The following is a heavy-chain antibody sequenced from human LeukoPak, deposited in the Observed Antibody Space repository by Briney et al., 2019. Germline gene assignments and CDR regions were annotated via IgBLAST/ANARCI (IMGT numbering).Heavy chain of an antibody. D-gene: IGHD3-10*01. CDR3: ATDLVLFGSVAYRGFDY. J-gene: IGHJ4*02. CDR2: INPNSGGT. Sequence: ASVKVSCKASGYTFTGYYIHWVRRAPGQGLEWMGWINPNSGGTNSAQKFQGRVTMTRDTSIRTAYMELSRLRSDDTAVYYCATDLVLFGSVAYRGFDYWGQGTLVTVSS. CDR1: GYTFTGYY. V-gene: IGHV1-2*02.